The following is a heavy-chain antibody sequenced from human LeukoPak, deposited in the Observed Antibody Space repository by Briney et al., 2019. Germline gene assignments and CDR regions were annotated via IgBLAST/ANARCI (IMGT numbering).Heavy chain of an antibody. D-gene: IGHD5-18*01. CDR3: ARARYSYVDETDWFDP. CDR2: IYYSGST. J-gene: IGHJ5*02. Sequence: PSETLSLTCTVSGGSISSGGYYWSWIRQHPGKGLEWIGYIYYSGSTYYNPSLKSRVTISVDTSKNQFSLKLSSVTAADTAVYYCARARYSYVDETDWFDPWGQGTLVTVSS. V-gene: IGHV4-31*03. CDR1: GGSISSGGYY.